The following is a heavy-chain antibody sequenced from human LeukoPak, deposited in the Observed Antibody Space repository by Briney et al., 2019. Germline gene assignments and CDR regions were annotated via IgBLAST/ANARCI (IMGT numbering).Heavy chain of an antibody. Sequence: GASVKVSCKASGYTFTSYYMHWVRQAPGQGLEWMGIINPSGGSTSYAQKFQGRVTMTRDTSTSTVYMELSSLRSEDTAVYYCAREFNRYQLLYLQNWYFDLWGRGTLVTVSS. CDR1: GYTFTSYY. V-gene: IGHV1-46*01. CDR3: AREFNRYQLLYLQNWYFDL. CDR2: INPSGGST. D-gene: IGHD2-2*02. J-gene: IGHJ2*01.